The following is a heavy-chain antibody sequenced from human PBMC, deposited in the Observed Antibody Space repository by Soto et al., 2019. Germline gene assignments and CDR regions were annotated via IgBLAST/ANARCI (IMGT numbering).Heavy chain of an antibody. J-gene: IGHJ3*01. CDR2: INPYNANT. D-gene: IGHD3-16*01. CDR1: GYTFTNHG. Sequence: QVQLVQSGTEVKKPGASVKVSCKTSGYTFTNHGITWVRQAPGQGLEWMGWINPYNANTNYAQKLQGRGTMTTDTATTTAYMDLRSLTSDHTAVYYFARDRVAGIWGDAFDVWGQGTVVTVSS. V-gene: IGHV1-18*04. CDR3: ARDRVAGIWGDAFDV.